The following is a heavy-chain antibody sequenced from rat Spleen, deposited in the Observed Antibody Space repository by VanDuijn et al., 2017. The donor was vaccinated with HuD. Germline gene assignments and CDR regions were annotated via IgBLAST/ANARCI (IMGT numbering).Heavy chain of an antibody. J-gene: IGHJ2*01. V-gene: IGHV6-6*01. Sequence: EVQLVESGGGLVQPGNSLKLSCATSGFTFSTAWMYWYRQFPEKRLEWVARIKAKSNNYATDYTESVKGRFTISRDDSKSSIYLQMNNLKEEDTAIYYCSSYYYSGDYWGQGVLVTVSS. CDR2: IKAKSNNYAT. CDR3: SSYYYSGDY. D-gene: IGHD1-1*01. CDR1: GFTFSTAW.